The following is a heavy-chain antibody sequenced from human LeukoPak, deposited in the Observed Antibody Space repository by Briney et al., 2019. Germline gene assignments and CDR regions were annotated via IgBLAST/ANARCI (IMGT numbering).Heavy chain of an antibody. CDR3: AKVEQQLVLPYFDY. V-gene: IGHV3-23*01. J-gene: IGHJ4*02. CDR1: GFTFSSYA. CDR2: ISGSGGST. Sequence: GGSLRLSCAASGFTFSSYAISWVRQAPGKGLEWVSAISGSGGSTYYADSVKGRFTISRDNSKNTLYLQMNSLRAEDTAVYYCAKVEQQLVLPYFDYWGQGTLVTVSS. D-gene: IGHD6-13*01.